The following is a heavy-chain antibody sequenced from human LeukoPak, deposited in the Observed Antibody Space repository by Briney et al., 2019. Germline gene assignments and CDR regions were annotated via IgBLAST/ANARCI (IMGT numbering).Heavy chain of an antibody. J-gene: IGHJ4*02. V-gene: IGHV4-39*01. Sequence: PGGSLRLSCAASGFTFSSYAMSWIRQPPGKGLEWIGSIYYSGSTYYNPSLKSRVTISVDTSKNQFSLKLSSVTAADTAVYYCAELLSTFGYWGQGTLVTVSS. CDR1: GFTFSSYA. D-gene: IGHD2-21*02. CDR3: AELLSTFGY. CDR2: IYYSGST.